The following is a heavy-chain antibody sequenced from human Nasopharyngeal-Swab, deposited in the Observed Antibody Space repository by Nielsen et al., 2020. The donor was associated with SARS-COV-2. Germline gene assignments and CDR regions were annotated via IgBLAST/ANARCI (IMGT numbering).Heavy chain of an antibody. CDR3: ARIKYYYDSSGVFDY. CDR2: IPYDGSNK. Sequence: WIRQPPGKGLEWVAVIPYDGSNKYYADSVKGRFTISRDNSKNTLYLQMNSLRAEDTAVYYCARIKYYYDSSGVFDYWGQGTLVTVSS. V-gene: IGHV3-30-3*01. D-gene: IGHD3-22*01. J-gene: IGHJ4*02.